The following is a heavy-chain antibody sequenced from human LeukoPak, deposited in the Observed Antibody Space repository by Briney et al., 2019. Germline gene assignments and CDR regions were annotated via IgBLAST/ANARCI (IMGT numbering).Heavy chain of an antibody. J-gene: IGHJ4*02. V-gene: IGHV4-39*01. CDR2: IYYSGTT. D-gene: IGHD3-10*01. CDR3: AKHYMGSSYNHGLDC. Sequence: SETLSLTCAVSGGSISSDDYYWGWIRQPPGKGLEWIGSIYYSGTTYYNPSLKSRVTISVDTSKNQFSLKLSSVTAADTALYYCAKHYMGSSYNHGLDCWGQGTLVTVSS. CDR1: GGSISSDDYY.